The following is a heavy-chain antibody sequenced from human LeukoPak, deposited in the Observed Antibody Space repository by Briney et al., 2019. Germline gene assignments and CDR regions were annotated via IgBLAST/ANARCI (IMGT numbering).Heavy chain of an antibody. V-gene: IGHV4-4*07. J-gene: IGHJ5*02. CDR3: ARDWEYCSSTICYRRFDP. Sequence: PSETLSLTCTVSGGSMSGHWWTWIRQPAGKGLEWIGRIYSSGTTGYKASLKSRVPLSLDTSKNQFSLQLNSMAAADTAVYYCARDWEYCSSTICYRRFDPWGQGTLVTVSS. D-gene: IGHD2-2*01. CDR1: GGSMSGHW. CDR2: IYSSGTT.